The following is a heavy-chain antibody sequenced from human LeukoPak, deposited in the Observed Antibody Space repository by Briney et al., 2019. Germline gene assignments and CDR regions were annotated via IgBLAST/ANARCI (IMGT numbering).Heavy chain of an antibody. V-gene: IGHV3-23*01. D-gene: IGHD6-13*01. CDR1: GFTFSNYV. J-gene: IGHJ4*02. CDR3: AKDLFGSSWYHSREDL. Sequence: PGGSLRLSCATSGFTFSNYVMTWVRQAPGKGLECVSAITGSGSNTYYADSVKGRFTISRDNSKNTLYLQMNSLRGEDTAVYYCAKDLFGSSWYHSREDLWGQGTLVTVSS. CDR2: ITGSGSNT.